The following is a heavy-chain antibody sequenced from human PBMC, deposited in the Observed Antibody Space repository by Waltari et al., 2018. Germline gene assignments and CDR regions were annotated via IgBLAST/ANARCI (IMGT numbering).Heavy chain of an antibody. V-gene: IGHV3-74*01. CDR2: INADGRST. CDR3: ATWKFCTGGSCYGWGY. J-gene: IGHJ4*02. D-gene: IGHD2-15*01. Sequence: EVQLVESGGGVVQPGGSLRLSCAASGLPSSPLCIHWVRQDPAKGLVWVSRINADGRSTGYADSVRGRFTISRDNAKNTVYLQMNSLRADDSALYYCATWKFCTGGSCYGWGYWGQGTLVTVSS. CDR1: GLPSSPLC.